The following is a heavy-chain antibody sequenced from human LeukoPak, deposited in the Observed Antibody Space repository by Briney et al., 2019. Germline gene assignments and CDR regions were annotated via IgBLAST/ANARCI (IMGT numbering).Heavy chain of an antibody. CDR2: IISDGSST. V-gene: IGHV3-74*01. J-gene: IGHJ4*02. Sequence: GGSLRLSWAASGFTFSSYWMHWVRQAPGKGLVWVARIISDGSSTGYADSVKGRLTISRDNAKNTLYLQMNSLRADDTAVYYCAREPHSSGNYWGQGTLVTVSS. CDR1: GFTFSSYW. CDR3: AREPHSSGNY. D-gene: IGHD6-19*01.